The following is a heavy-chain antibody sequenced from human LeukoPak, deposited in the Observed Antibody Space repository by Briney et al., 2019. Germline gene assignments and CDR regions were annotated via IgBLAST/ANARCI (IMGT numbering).Heavy chain of an antibody. CDR2: IDSNGVTT. CDR1: GFAFSSYV. CDR3: AKGDDFLADYRYRFDY. J-gene: IGHJ4*02. D-gene: IGHD3-9*01. Sequence: GGSLRLSCKVSGFAFSSYVMSWVRQAPGNGLEWVSAIDSNGVTTNYADSVKGRFTISRDNSKNTLYLQLSSLRVEDTAVYYCAKGDDFLADYRYRFDYWGQGTLVTVSS. V-gene: IGHV3-23*01.